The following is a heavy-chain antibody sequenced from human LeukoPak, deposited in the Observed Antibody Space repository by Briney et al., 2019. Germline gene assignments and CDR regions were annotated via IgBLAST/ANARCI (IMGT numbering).Heavy chain of an antibody. V-gene: IGHV3-23*01. CDR2: ISGSGSST. CDR1: GFTFSSYA. J-gene: IGHJ4*02. D-gene: IGHD6-13*01. Sequence: GGSLRLSCAASGFTFSSYAMSWVRQAPGKGLEWVSAISGSGSSTYYADSVKGRFTISRDNSKNTLYLQMNSLRAEDTAVYYCAKASTSWLYVDHWGQGTLVTVSS. CDR3: AKASTSWLYVDH.